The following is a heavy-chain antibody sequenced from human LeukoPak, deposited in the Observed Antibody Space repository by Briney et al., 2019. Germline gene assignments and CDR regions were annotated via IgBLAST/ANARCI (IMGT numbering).Heavy chain of an antibody. CDR1: GYTFTSYD. CDR3: ARGGYGYFYHINYYYYMDV. CDR2: MNPNSGNT. D-gene: IGHD5-18*01. Sequence: ASAKVSCKASGYTFTSYDINWVRQATGQGLEWMGWMNPNSGNTGYAQKFQGRVTMTRNTSISTAYVELSSLRSEDTAVYYCARGGYGYFYHINYYYYMDVWGKGTTVTVSS. V-gene: IGHV1-8*01. J-gene: IGHJ6*03.